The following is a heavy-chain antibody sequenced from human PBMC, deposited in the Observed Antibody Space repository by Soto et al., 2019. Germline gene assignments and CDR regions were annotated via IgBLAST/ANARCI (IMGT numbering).Heavy chain of an antibody. CDR1: GFTFSSYS. Sequence: GGSLRLSCAASGFTFSSYSMNWVRRAPGKGLEWVSSISSSSSYIYYADSVKGRFTISRDNAKNSLYLQMNSLRAEDTAVYYCARDGAHSSGWYVPFDYWGQGTLVTVSS. CDR3: ARDGAHSSGWYVPFDY. D-gene: IGHD6-19*01. J-gene: IGHJ4*02. V-gene: IGHV3-21*01. CDR2: ISSSSSYI.